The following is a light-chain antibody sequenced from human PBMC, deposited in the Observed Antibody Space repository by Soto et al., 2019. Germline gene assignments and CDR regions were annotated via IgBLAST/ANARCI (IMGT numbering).Light chain of an antibody. CDR3: QQYKSFPLT. CDR2: DAS. CDR1: QGISNS. V-gene: IGKV1-16*01. J-gene: IGKJ4*01. Sequence: DIQMTQSPSSLSASVGDRVTITCRASQGISNSLAWFQQKPGKAPKSLIYDASHLQSGVPSTFSGSGSGTEFTLTSSSLQPEDFATYYCQQYKSFPLTFGGGTKVEIK.